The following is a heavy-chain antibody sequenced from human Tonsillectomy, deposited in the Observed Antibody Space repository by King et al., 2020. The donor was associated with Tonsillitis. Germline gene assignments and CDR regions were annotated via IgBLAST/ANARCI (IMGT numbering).Heavy chain of an antibody. Sequence: QLVQSGAEVKKPGASVKVSCKASGYTFTGYYMHWVRQAPGQGLEWMGWINPNSGGTNYAQKIQGRVTMTRDTSISTAYMELSRLRSDDTAVYYCARDPAVAGENWFDPWGQGTLVTVSS. J-gene: IGHJ5*02. CDR1: GYTFTGYY. CDR2: INPNSGGT. V-gene: IGHV1-2*02. D-gene: IGHD6-19*01. CDR3: ARDPAVAGENWFDP.